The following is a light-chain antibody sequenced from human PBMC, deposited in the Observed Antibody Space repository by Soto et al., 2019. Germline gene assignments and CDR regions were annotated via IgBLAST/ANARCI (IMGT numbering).Light chain of an antibody. CDR3: SSYTSCSSYV. Sequence: QSALTQPASVSGSPGQSITISCTGTSSDGGGYNYVSWYQQHPGKAPKLMIYDVSNRPSGVSNRFSGSKSGNTASLTISGLQAEDEADYYCSSYTSCSSYVFGTG. CDR2: DVS. V-gene: IGLV2-14*01. J-gene: IGLJ1*01. CDR1: SSDGGGYNY.